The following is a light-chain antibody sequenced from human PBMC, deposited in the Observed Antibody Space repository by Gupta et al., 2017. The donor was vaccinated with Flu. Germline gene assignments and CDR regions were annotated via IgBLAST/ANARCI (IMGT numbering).Light chain of an antibody. CDR2: EDN. V-gene: IGLV6-57*01. CDR3: QSYDSFNRYVV. CDR1: SGSIATNY. J-gene: IGLJ2*01. Sequence: NFILTQPHSVSESPGKTATISCTRSSGSIATNYVQWYQQRPDRSPTIVIYEDNLRPSVVPDRFSGSIDSSSNSASLTISGLKTEDEADYFCQSYDSFNRYVVFGGGTKLTVL.